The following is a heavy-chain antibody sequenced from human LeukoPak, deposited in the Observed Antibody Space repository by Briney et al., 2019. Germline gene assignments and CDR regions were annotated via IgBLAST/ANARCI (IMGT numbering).Heavy chain of an antibody. CDR1: GYTFTNYY. V-gene: IGHV1-46*01. CDR2: INPSGGST. J-gene: IGHJ6*02. CDR3: AREPRGYDILTGNYCYGMDV. Sequence: ASVKVSCKASGYTFTNYYMHWVRQTPGQGLVWMGIINPSGGSTSYAQKFQGRVTMTRDTSTSTVYMELSGLRSEDTAVYYCAREPRGYDILTGNYCYGMDVWGQGTTVTVSS. D-gene: IGHD3-9*01.